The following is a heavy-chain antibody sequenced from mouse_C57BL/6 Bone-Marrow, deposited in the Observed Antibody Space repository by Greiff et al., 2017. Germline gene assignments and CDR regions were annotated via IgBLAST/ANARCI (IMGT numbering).Heavy chain of an antibody. Sequence: EVQLQQSGPELVKPGASVKISCKASGYTFTDYYMNWVKQSHGKSLEWIGDINPNNGGTSYNQKFKGKATLTVDKSSSTAYMELRSLTSEDSAVYYCARSSYYYGSSYLYAMDYWGQGTSVTVSS. V-gene: IGHV1-26*01. CDR1: GYTFTDYY. J-gene: IGHJ4*01. D-gene: IGHD1-1*01. CDR3: ARSSYYYGSSYLYAMDY. CDR2: INPNNGGT.